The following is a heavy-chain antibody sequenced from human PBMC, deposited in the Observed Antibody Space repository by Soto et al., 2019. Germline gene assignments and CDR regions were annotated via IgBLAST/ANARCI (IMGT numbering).Heavy chain of an antibody. J-gene: IGHJ4*02. CDR1: GFIFSSYG. D-gene: IGHD2-21*02. Sequence: GGSLRLSCAASGFIFSSYGMNWVRQAPGKGLEWVSYISSSSSTIYYVDSVKGRFTISRDNAKNSLYLQMNSLRDEDTAVYYCARTRGGDSTGSFDYWGLGTLVTVSS. CDR3: ARTRGGDSTGSFDY. V-gene: IGHV3-48*02. CDR2: ISSSSSTI.